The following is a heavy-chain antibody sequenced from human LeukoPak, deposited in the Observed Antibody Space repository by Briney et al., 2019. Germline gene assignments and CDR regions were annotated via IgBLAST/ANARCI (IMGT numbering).Heavy chain of an antibody. CDR3: ARGRMSFNAGGCFDP. CDR1: GYTFTSYY. J-gene: IGHJ5*02. CDR2: INPSDGST. D-gene: IGHD2-2*01. Sequence: SVKVSCKASGYTFTSYYIHWVRQAPGQGLEWMALINPSDGSTSYSQKFRGRVTMTRDTSTSTVYMELSSLRSEDTAVYYCARGRMSFNAGGCFDPWGQGTLVTVSS. V-gene: IGHV1-46*01.